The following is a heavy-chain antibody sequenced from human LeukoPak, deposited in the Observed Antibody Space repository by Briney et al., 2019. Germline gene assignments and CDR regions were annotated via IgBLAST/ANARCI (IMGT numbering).Heavy chain of an antibody. Sequence: GSLRLSCAASGFTFSTYSMNWVRQAPGKGLEWVSAISGSGGSTYYADSVKGRFTISRDNSKNTLYLQMNSLRAEDTAVYYCARGAYDSSGYYAGGAFDIWGQGTMVTVSS. CDR2: ISGSGGST. D-gene: IGHD3-22*01. J-gene: IGHJ3*02. V-gene: IGHV3-23*01. CDR1: GFTFSTYS. CDR3: ARGAYDSSGYYAGGAFDI.